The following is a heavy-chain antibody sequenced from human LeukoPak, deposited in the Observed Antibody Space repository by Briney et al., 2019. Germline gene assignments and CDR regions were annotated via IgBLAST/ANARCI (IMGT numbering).Heavy chain of an antibody. CDR2: ISGSGGST. J-gene: IGHJ4*02. CDR3: AKYGNYYGSSAYSGLDY. CDR1: GFTFSSYA. V-gene: IGHV3-23*01. Sequence: GGSLRLSCAASGFTFSSYAMSWVRQAPGKGLEWVSAISGSGGSTYYADSVKGRFTISRDNSKNTLYLQMNSLRAEDTAVYYCAKYGNYYGSSAYSGLDYWGQGTLVTVSS. D-gene: IGHD3-22*01.